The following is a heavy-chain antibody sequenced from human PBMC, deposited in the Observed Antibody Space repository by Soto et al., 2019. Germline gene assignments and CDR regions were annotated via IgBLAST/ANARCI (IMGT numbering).Heavy chain of an antibody. CDR1: GYSFINYC. J-gene: IGHJ4*02. CDR3: ARPDNNYVAS. Sequence: GESLKISCKASGYSFINYCIGWVRQMPWKGLEWMAIINPGNSETRYSPAFQGQVTISADKSITTTYLQWDSLKASDTAMYYCARPDNNYVASWGQGALVTVSS. V-gene: IGHV5-51*01. CDR2: INPGNSET. D-gene: IGHD2-15*01.